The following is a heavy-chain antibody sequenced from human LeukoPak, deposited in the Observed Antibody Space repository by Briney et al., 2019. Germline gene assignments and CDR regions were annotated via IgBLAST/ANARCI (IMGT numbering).Heavy chain of an antibody. V-gene: IGHV3-33*01. CDR3: ARSYYDYVWGSYRHDAFDI. J-gene: IGHJ3*02. D-gene: IGHD3-16*02. Sequence: GGPLRLSCAASGFIFSNYDMHWVRQAPGKGLEWVAVIWYDGGNKYYADSVKGRFTISRDNSKNTLYLQMNNLRGEDTAVYYCARSYYDYVWGSYRHDAFDIWGQGTMVTVSS. CDR1: GFIFSNYD. CDR2: IWYDGGNK.